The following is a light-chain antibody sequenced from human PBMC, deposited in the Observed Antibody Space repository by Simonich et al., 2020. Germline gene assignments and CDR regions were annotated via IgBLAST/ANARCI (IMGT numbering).Light chain of an antibody. CDR2: WAS. Sequence: DIVMTQSPDSLAVSLGERATINCQSSQSVLYSSNHKNYLAWYQQKQGQPPKLLIYWASTRESGVPDRFSGSGSGTDFTFTISSLQAEDVAVYYCQQYYSTPYTFGQGTKLEIK. CDR3: QQYYSTPYT. CDR1: QSVLYSSNHKNY. J-gene: IGKJ2*01. V-gene: IGKV4-1*01.